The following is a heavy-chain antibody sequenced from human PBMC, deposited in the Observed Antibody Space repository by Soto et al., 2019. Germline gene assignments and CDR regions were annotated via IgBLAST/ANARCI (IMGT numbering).Heavy chain of an antibody. V-gene: IGHV4-39*01. CDR3: ARHGTPRGDIVVVPAAIAGYYYYGMDV. CDR1: GGSISSSSYY. J-gene: IGHJ6*02. Sequence: SETLSLTCTVSGGSISSSSYYWGWIRQPPGKGLEWIGSIYYSGSTYYNPSLKSRVTISVDTSKNQFSLKLSSVTAADTAVYYCARHGTPRGDIVVVPAAIAGYYYYGMDVWGQGTTVTVSS. CDR2: IYYSGST. D-gene: IGHD2-2*01.